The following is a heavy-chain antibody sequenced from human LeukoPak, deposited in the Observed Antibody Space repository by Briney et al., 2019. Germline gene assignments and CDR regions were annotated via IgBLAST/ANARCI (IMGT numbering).Heavy chain of an antibody. Sequence: ASVKVSCKASGYTFTSYYMHWVRQAPGQGLEWMGIINPSGGSTSYAQKFQGRVTMTRDTSTSTVYVELSSLRSEDTAVYYCARSTVTTPNPYYYYGMDVWGQGTTVTVSS. CDR1: GYTFTSYY. V-gene: IGHV1-46*01. CDR2: INPSGGST. CDR3: ARSTVTTPNPYYYYGMDV. J-gene: IGHJ6*02. D-gene: IGHD4-17*01.